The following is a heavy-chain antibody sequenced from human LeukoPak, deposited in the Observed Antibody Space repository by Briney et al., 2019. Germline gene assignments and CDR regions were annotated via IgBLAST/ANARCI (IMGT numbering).Heavy chain of an antibody. Sequence: GGSLRLSCAASGFTLSDYYMSWIRQTPGKGLEWIPYMSSTGNTIYYGDSVKGRFTVSRDNAKNSLFLQMDSLRAEDTAVYYCARSTDYFTYFGLWGRGSLVTVSS. CDR2: MSSTGNTI. J-gene: IGHJ2*01. V-gene: IGHV3-11*04. D-gene: IGHD2/OR15-2a*01. CDR1: GFTLSDYY. CDR3: ARSTDYFTYFGL.